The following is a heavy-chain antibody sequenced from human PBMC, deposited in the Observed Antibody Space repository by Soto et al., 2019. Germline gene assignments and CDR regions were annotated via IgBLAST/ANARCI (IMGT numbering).Heavy chain of an antibody. CDR2: ISYDGSNK. Sequence: QVQLVESGGGVVQPGRSLRLSCAASGFTFSSYAMHWVRQAPGKGLEWVAGISYDGSNKYYADSVKGRFTISRDNSKNTLYRQMNSLRAEDTAVYYCARAVIPSYYYYGMDVWGQGTTVTVSS. D-gene: IGHD2-21*01. CDR1: GFTFSSYA. CDR3: ARAVIPSYYYYGMDV. J-gene: IGHJ6*02. V-gene: IGHV3-30-3*01.